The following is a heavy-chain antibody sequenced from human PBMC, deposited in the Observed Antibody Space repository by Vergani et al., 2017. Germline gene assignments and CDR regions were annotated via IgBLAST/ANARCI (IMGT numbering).Heavy chain of an antibody. Sequence: QVQLVQSGAEVKKPGASVKVSCKASGYTFTSYGISWVRQAPGQGLEWMGWTSAYNGNTNYAQKLQGRVTMTTDTSTSTAYMELRSLRSDDTAVYYCARDADIVGVPAAPYYYYYYGMDVWGQGTTVTVSS. CDR2: TSAYNGNT. J-gene: IGHJ6*02. V-gene: IGHV1-18*04. CDR1: GYTFTSYG. D-gene: IGHD2-2*01. CDR3: ARDADIVGVPAAPYYYYYYGMDV.